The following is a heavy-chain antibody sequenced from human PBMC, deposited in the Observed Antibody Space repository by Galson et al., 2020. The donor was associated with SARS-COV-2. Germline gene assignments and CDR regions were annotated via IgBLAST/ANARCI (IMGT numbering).Heavy chain of an antibody. J-gene: IGHJ6*02. V-gene: IGHV4-4*07. Sequence: SETLSLTCTVSGGSIGGYYWSWIRQPAGKGLEWVGRIYASGSTNYNPSLRSQVTMSVDTSKNQFSLKLSSVTAADTAVYYCARERAPHDYYYAMDVWGQGTSVTVSS. CDR2: IYASGST. CDR1: GGSIGGYY. CDR3: ARERAPHDYYYAMDV.